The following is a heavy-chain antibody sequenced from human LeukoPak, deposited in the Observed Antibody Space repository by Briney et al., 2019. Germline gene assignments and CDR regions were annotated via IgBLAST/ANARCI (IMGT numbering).Heavy chain of an antibody. CDR1: GFTFSSYT. CDR3: ATSQCSPTCPFDY. Sequence: GGSLRLSCAASGFTFSSYTMNWVRQAPGKGLEWVSSISSSSSYIYSADSVKGRFTISRDNAKNSLYLQMSSLRAEDTAVYYCATSQCSPTCPFDYWGQGTLVTVSS. CDR2: ISSSSSYI. V-gene: IGHV3-21*01. J-gene: IGHJ4*02. D-gene: IGHD2-2*01.